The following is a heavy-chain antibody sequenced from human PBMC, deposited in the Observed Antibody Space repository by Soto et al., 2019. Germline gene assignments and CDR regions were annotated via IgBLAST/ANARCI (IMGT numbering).Heavy chain of an antibody. Sequence: QVQLVQSGAEVKKPGSSVKVSCKASGGTFSSYTISWVRQAPGQGLEWMGRIIPILGIANYAQKFQGRVTIXXDXSXXKAYRELSSLRSEDTAVYYCASAIPYGSGLNWFDPWGQGTLVTVSS. V-gene: IGHV1-69*02. J-gene: IGHJ5*02. CDR3: ASAIPYGSGLNWFDP. D-gene: IGHD3-10*01. CDR2: IIPILGIA. CDR1: GGTFSSYT.